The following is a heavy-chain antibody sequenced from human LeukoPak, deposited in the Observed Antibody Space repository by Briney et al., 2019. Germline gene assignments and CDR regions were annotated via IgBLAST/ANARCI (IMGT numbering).Heavy chain of an antibody. CDR3: ATRGYSYALDAFDI. CDR1: GGSISSYY. V-gene: IGHV4-59*01. J-gene: IGHJ3*02. CDR2: IYYSGST. Sequence: SETLSLTCTVSGGSISSYYWSWIRQPPGKGLEWIGYIYYSGSTNYNPSLKSRVTISVDTSKNQFSLKLSSVTAADTSVYYCATRGYSYALDAFDIWGQGTMVTVSS. D-gene: IGHD5-18*01.